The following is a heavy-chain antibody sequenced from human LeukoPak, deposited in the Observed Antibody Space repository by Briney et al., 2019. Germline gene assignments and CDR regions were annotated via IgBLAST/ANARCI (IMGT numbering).Heavy chain of an antibody. Sequence: ASVKVSCKASGGTFSSYAISWVRQAPGQGLEWMGGIIPIFGTANYAQKFQGRVAITRDTSASTAYMELSSLRSEDTAVYYCARGLRAGIAVAGRGFDYWGQGTLVTVSS. CDR3: ARGLRAGIAVAGRGFDY. CDR1: GGTFSSYA. V-gene: IGHV1-69*05. J-gene: IGHJ4*02. CDR2: IIPIFGTA. D-gene: IGHD6-19*01.